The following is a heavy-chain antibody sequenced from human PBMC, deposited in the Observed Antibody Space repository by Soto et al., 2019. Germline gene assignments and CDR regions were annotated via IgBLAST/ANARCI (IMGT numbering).Heavy chain of an antibody. Sequence: PSETLSLTCTVSGGSISSYYWSWIRQPPGKGLEWIGYIYYSGSTNYNPSLKSRVTISVDTSKNQFSLKLSPVTAADTAVYYCARDHSSSSLADYYYYYGMDVWGQGTTVTVSS. CDR3: ARDHSSSSLADYYYYYGMDV. CDR2: IYYSGST. J-gene: IGHJ6*02. V-gene: IGHV4-59*01. CDR1: GGSISSYY. D-gene: IGHD6-6*01.